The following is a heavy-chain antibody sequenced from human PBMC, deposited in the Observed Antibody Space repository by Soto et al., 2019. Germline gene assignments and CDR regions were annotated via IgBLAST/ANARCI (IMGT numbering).Heavy chain of an antibody. CDR1: GFNFSSYD. Sequence: EVQLVESGGGLVQPGGSLRLSCAASGFNFSSYDMNWVRQATGKGLEWVSVIGTAGDTYYPGSVKGRFTISRENAKNSLDLQMNSLRAEDTAVYYCARGQPPNYYDISVYEYYFDYWGQGTLVTVSS. J-gene: IGHJ4*02. D-gene: IGHD3-22*01. CDR2: IGTAGDT. V-gene: IGHV3-13*01. CDR3: ARGQPPNYYDISVYEYYFDY.